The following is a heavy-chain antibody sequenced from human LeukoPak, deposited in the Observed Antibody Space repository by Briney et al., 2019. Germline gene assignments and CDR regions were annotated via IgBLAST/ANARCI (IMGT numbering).Heavy chain of an antibody. CDR1: GSSMSDYY. J-gene: IGHJ5*02. V-gene: IGHV4-4*07. Sequence: PSETLSLTCTVSGSSMSDYYWSFIRQPAGKGLEWIGRIHPSGTTYFNPSLKSRVTMSVDTSQSQFSLRLTSMTAADTAVSFCARGDYYDGGGRNWFDPWGQGILVAVSS. CDR2: IHPSGTT. D-gene: IGHD3-16*01. CDR3: ARGDYYDGGGRNWFDP.